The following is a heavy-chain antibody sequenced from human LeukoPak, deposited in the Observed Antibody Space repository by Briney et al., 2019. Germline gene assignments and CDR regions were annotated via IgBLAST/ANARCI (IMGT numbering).Heavy chain of an antibody. CDR3: ANSREDYFDY. CDR2: IYHSGST. J-gene: IGHJ4*02. Sequence: PSQTLSLTCTVSGGSISSGGYSWSWIRQPPGKGLEWIGYIYHSGSTYYNPSLKSRVTISVDRSKNQFSLKLSSVTAADTAVYYRANSREDYFDYWGQGTLVTVSS. V-gene: IGHV4-30-2*01. D-gene: IGHD5-24*01. CDR1: GGSISSGGYS.